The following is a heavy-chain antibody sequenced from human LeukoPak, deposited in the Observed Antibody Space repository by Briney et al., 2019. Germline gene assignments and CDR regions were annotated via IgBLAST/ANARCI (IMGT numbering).Heavy chain of an antibody. CDR3: AREVATISREYYFDN. J-gene: IGHJ4*02. CDR2: IYYTGNT. D-gene: IGHD5-12*01. V-gene: IGHV4-59*12. CDR1: GGSISNYY. Sequence: SETLSLTCTVSGGSISNYYWNWIRQPPGKGLEWIGYIYYTGNTNYNPSLKSRVTISVDTSKNQFSLKLSSVTAADTAVYYCAREVATISREYYFDNWGQGTLVTVSS.